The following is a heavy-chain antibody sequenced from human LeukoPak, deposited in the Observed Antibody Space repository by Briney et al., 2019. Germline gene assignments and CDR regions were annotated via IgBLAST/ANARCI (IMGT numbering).Heavy chain of an antibody. CDR2: IYYSGST. Sequence: SETLFLSCTVSGGSISSHYWSWIRQPPGKGLEWIGYIYYSGSTNYNPSLKSRVTISVDTSKNQFSLKLSSVTAADTAVYYCASSSIAARQFAFDIWGQGTMVTVSS. CDR1: GGSISSHY. J-gene: IGHJ3*02. CDR3: ASSSIAARQFAFDI. V-gene: IGHV4-59*11. D-gene: IGHD6-6*01.